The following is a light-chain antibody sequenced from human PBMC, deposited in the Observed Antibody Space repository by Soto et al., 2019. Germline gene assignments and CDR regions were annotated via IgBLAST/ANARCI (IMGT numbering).Light chain of an antibody. CDR2: AAS. V-gene: IGKV1-5*01. J-gene: IGKJ1*01. CDR3: QQYNSYSWT. Sequence: DIQMTQSPSTLSASVGDRVTITCRASQSISSWLAWYQQKPGKAPRLLIYAASSLKSGVPSRFSGSGSGTEFTLTISSLQPDDFANYYCQQYNSYSWTFGQGTKVEIK. CDR1: QSISSW.